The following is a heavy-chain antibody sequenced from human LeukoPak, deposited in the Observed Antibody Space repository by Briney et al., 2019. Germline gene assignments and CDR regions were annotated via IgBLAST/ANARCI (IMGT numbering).Heavy chain of an antibody. CDR2: INRESTYI. Sequence: GGSLRLSCAASGFTFSSHSMNWVRQAPGKGLEWVSSINRESTYIHDADSVKGRFAISRDNAKNLLYLQMSSLRVEDTAVYYCVREGYTHGHSLYYFDYWGQGALVTVSS. D-gene: IGHD1-1*01. CDR3: VREGYTHGHSLYYFDY. V-gene: IGHV3-21*01. J-gene: IGHJ4*02. CDR1: GFTFSSHS.